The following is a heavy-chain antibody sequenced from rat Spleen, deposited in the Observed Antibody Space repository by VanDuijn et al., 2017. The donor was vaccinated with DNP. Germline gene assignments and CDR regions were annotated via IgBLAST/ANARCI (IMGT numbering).Heavy chain of an antibody. CDR1: GFXXXNYS. CDR3: ARLDY. CDR2: ITTGVGST. J-gene: IGHJ2*01. V-gene: IGHV5-25*01. Sequence: EVQLVESGGGLVQPGXXXKLSCAXXGFXXXNYSIAWVHQAPTRGLEWAAYITTGVGSTYYRDSVKGRFTISRDDAKTTLYLQMNSLRSEDTATYYCARLDYWGQGVMVTVSS.